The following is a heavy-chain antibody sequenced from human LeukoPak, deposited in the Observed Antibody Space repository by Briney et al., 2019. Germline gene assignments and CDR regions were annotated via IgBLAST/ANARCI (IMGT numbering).Heavy chain of an antibody. CDR2: ISGSGGST. Sequence: PGGSLRLSCAASGFSFSSYGMHWVRQAPGKGLEWVSAISGSGGSTYYADSVKGRFTISRDNSKNTLYLQMNSLRAEDTAVYYCAKDDGYYYYYMDVWGKGTTVTISS. J-gene: IGHJ6*03. CDR1: GFSFSSYG. V-gene: IGHV3-23*01. CDR3: AKDDGYYYYYMDV.